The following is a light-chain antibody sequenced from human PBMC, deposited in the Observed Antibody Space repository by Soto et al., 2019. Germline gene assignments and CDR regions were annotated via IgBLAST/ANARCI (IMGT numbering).Light chain of an antibody. J-gene: IGKJ5*01. Sequence: EIVLPQSXANLALYKGEXXXXXXXASQSARSYLAWYAKKPXQARRLLIYDASNXATGIPSRFSGSGSGKDFTLTISSLEPEDFAVYYCQQRSDWPSITFGQVTRLEIK. CDR3: QQRSDWPSIT. CDR2: DAS. CDR1: QSARSY. V-gene: IGKV3-11*01.